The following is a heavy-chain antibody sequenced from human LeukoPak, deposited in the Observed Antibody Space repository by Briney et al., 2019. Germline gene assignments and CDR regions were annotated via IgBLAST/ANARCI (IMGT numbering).Heavy chain of an antibody. V-gene: IGHV1-18*01. CDR1: GYTFTSYG. Sequence: GASVKVSCKASGYTFTSYGISWVRQAPGQGLEWMGWISAYNGNTNYAQKLQGRVTMTTDTSTSTAYMELRSLRSDDTAVYYCARGGDGDYYDSSGYFFWGQGTLVTVSS. CDR3: ARGGDGDYYDSSGYFF. J-gene: IGHJ4*02. D-gene: IGHD3-22*01. CDR2: ISAYNGNT.